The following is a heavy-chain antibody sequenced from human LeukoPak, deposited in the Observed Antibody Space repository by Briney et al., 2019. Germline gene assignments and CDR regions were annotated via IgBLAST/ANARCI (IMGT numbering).Heavy chain of an antibody. CDR1: GFTFSNYA. J-gene: IGHJ4*02. CDR3: ATSPRVTLYVMGDFAY. D-gene: IGHD3-16*01. V-gene: IGHV3-23*01. CDR2: ISGSGGST. Sequence: GGSLRLSCAASGFTFSNYAMSWVRQAPGKGLEWVSSISGSGGSTYYADSVKGRFTISRGTSENTIYLQMNSLRAEDTAVYYCATSPRVTLYVMGDFAYWGQGTLATVSS.